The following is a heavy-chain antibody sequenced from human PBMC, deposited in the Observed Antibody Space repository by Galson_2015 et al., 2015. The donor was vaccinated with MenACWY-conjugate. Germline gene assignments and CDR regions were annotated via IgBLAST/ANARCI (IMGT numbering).Heavy chain of an antibody. Sequence: SLRLSCAASGFTFSTCGMHWVRQAPGKGLEWVAFIRYDESIKYYADSVKGRFTISRDNSKNTLYLQMNSLRAEDTAVYYCAKDLARNFQAWDYWGQGPLVTVSS. CDR2: IRYDESIK. J-gene: IGHJ4*02. D-gene: IGHD2/OR15-2a*01. CDR1: GFTFSTCG. CDR3: AKDLARNFQAWDY. V-gene: IGHV3-30*02.